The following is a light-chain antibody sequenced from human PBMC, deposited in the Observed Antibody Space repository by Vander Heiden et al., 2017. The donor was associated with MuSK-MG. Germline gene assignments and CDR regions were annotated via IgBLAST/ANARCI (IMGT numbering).Light chain of an antibody. V-gene: IGLV1-40*01. CDR3: QSDDSSLSGYV. CDR1: SPNSGAGYN. J-gene: IGLJ1*01. Sequence: QSVLTQPPSVSGAPGQRVTISCTGSSPNSGAGYNVRWYQQIPGTAPKLLIYGDNKRPSGVTDRFSGSKSEDEADYYCQSDDSSLSGYVFGTGTKVTVL. CDR2: GDN.